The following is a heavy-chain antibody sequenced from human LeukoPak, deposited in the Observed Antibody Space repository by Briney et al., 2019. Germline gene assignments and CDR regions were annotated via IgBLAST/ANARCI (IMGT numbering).Heavy chain of an antibody. CDR2: ISYDGNDK. CDR3: AKGRDNSVYSYFEY. V-gene: IGHV3-30*18. Sequence: PGGSLRLSCAASGFTFSSYGIHWVRQAPGKGLEWVAVISYDGNDKYYADSVKGRFTISRDDSKNTLYLQMNSLRPEDTAVYYCAKGRDNSVYSYFEYWGQGTLVTVSS. CDR1: GFTFSSYG. J-gene: IGHJ4*02. D-gene: IGHD3-22*01.